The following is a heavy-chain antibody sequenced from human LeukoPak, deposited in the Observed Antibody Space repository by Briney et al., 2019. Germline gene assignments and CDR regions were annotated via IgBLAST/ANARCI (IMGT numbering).Heavy chain of an antibody. D-gene: IGHD3-22*01. J-gene: IGHJ4*02. CDR3: ATDPDSSGYYYPIFDY. CDR1: GFTFSSYA. Sequence: GGSLRLSCAASGFTFSSYAMHWVRQAPGKGLVWVAIISYDGSNKYYADSVKGRFTISRDNSKNTLYLQINSLRAEDTAVYYCATDPDSSGYYYPIFDYWGQGTLVTVSS. V-gene: IGHV3-30-3*01. CDR2: ISYDGSNK.